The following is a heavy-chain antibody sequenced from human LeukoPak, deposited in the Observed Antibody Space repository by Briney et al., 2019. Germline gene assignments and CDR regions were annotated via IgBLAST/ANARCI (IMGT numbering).Heavy chain of an antibody. V-gene: IGHV3-30*18. J-gene: IGHJ4*02. D-gene: IGHD1-14*01. Sequence: HPGGSLRLSCAVSGFTFSAYGMHWVRQAPGKGLEWVAIKSYDGINKYYPDSVKGRFTISRDNSKNTLYLQMNSLRAEDTAVYYCAKDTRDDHHSDYWGQGTLVTVSS. CDR2: KSYDGINK. CDR3: AKDTRDDHHSDY. CDR1: GFTFSAYG.